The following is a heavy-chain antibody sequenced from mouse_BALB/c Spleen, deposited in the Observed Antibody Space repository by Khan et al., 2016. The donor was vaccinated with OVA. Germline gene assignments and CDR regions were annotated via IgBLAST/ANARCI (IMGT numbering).Heavy chain of an antibody. V-gene: IGHV2-6-1*01. CDR1: GFSLTNYG. D-gene: IGHD2-10*01. J-gene: IGHJ4*01. CDR2: IWSDGST. CDR3: ARQPYYHDYVLDY. Sequence: QVQLKQSGPGLVAPSQSLSITCTISGFSLTNYGIHWVRQPPGKGLEWLVVIWSDGSTTYNSPLKSRLSITKDNSKSQVFFKMNSLQTDDTAMYYCARQPYYHDYVLDYWGQGTSVTVSS.